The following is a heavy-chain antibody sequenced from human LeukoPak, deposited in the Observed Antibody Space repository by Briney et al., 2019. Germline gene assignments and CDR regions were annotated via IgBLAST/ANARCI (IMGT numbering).Heavy chain of an antibody. CDR2: FIPIFGTA. J-gene: IGHJ5*02. CDR1: GGTFSSYA. CDR3: ARDRSYDFWSERNNWFDP. D-gene: IGHD3-3*01. V-gene: IGHV1-69*05. Sequence: ASVKVSCRASGGTFSSYAISWVRQAPGQGLEWMGGFIPIFGTANYAQKFQGRVTITTDESTSTAYMELSSLRSEDTAVYYCARDRSYDFWSERNNWFDPWGQGTLVTVSS.